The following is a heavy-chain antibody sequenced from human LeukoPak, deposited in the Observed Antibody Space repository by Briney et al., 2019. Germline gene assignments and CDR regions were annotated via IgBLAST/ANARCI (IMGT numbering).Heavy chain of an antibody. V-gene: IGHV3-30*02. J-gene: IGHJ4*02. CDR3: AKDHSWSFDY. D-gene: IGHD2-15*01. Sequence: GGSLRLSCAASGFTFSSYGMHWVRQAPDKGLEWVAFIRSDGGNKYYADSVKGRFTISRDNSKNTLFLQMNSLRPEDTAAYYCAKDHSWSFDYWGQGTLVTVSS. CDR1: GFTFSSYG. CDR2: IRSDGGNK.